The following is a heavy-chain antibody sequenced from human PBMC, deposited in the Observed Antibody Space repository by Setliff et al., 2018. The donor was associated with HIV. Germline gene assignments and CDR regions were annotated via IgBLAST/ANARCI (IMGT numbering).Heavy chain of an antibody. V-gene: IGHV4-61*01. D-gene: IGHD6-19*01. J-gene: IGHJ4*02. CDR2: IHYTGST. CDR3: ARVHASGWNYLDY. CDR1: GGSVSSVNYY. Sequence: SETLSLTCSVSGGSVSSVNYYWSWIRQPPGKGLEWIGYIHYTGSTTYNPSLKSRVTISVDTSKNQFSLELSSVTAADTAVYYCARVHASGWNYLDYWGQGTLVTVSS.